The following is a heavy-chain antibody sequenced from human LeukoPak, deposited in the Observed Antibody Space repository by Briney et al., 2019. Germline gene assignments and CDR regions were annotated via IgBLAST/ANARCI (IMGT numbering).Heavy chain of an antibody. D-gene: IGHD6-13*01. CDR1: GFTFINYV. CDR2: ISGSGGST. Sequence: GGSLRLSCAASGFTFINYVMTWVRQAPGKGLEWLSGISGSGGSTYYADSVKGRFTISRDNSKHTLYLQMNSLRAEDTAVYYCTISPRSSWYYRDYWGQGTLVTVSS. V-gene: IGHV3-23*01. CDR3: TISPRSSWYYRDY. J-gene: IGHJ4*02.